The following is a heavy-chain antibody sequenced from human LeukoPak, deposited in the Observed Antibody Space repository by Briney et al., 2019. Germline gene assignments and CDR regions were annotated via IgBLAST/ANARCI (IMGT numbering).Heavy chain of an antibody. D-gene: IGHD3-16*02. CDR3: ARGSGGTYYDYVWGSYRLFDY. Sequence: ASVKVSCKASGYTFTSYGISWVRQAPGQGLEWMGWISAYNGNTNYAQKLQGRVTMTTDTSTSTAYMELRSLRSDDTAVYYCARGSGGTYYDYVWGSYRLFDYWGQGTLVTVSS. J-gene: IGHJ4*02. CDR1: GYTFTSYG. V-gene: IGHV1-18*01. CDR2: ISAYNGNT.